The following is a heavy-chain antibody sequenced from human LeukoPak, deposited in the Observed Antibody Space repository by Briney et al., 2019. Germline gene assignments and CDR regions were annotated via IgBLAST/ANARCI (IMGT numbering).Heavy chain of an antibody. J-gene: IGHJ4*02. V-gene: IGHV3-21*01. CDR3: AGELGYSSGYSDY. Sequence: GGSLRLSCAASGFTFSSYSMNWVRQAPGKGLEWVSSISSSSSYIYYADSVKGRFTISRDNAKNSLYLQMNSLRAEDTAVYYCAGELGYSSGYSDYWGQGTLVTVSS. D-gene: IGHD3-22*01. CDR2: ISSSSSYI. CDR1: GFTFSSYS.